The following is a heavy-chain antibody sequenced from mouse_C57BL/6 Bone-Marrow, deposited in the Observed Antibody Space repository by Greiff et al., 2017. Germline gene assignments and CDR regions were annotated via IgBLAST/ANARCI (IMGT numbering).Heavy chain of an antibody. D-gene: IGHD1-1*01. J-gene: IGHJ2*01. CDR1: GFTFTDYY. CDR2: IRNKANGYTT. V-gene: IGHV7-3*01. CDR3: ARNDGSLDY. Sequence: EVQRVESGGGLVQPGGSLSLSCAASGFTFTDYYMSWVRQPPGKALEWLGFIRNKANGYTTEYSASVKGRFTISRDNSQSILYLQMNALRAEDSATYYCARNDGSLDYWGQGTTLTVSS.